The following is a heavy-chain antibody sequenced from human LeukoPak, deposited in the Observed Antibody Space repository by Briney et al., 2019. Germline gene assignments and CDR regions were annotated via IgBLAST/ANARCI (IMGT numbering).Heavy chain of an antibody. D-gene: IGHD6-19*01. J-gene: IGHJ4*02. CDR2: IYSGGST. V-gene: IGHV3-66*02. CDR3: ATLGIAGAPLDY. CDR1: GFTVSSNY. Sequence: GGSLRLSCAASGFTVSSNYMSWVRQAPGKGLQWVSVIYSGGSTYYADSVKGRFTISRDNSKNTLYLQMNSLRAEDTAVYYCATLGIAGAPLDYWGQGTLVTVSS.